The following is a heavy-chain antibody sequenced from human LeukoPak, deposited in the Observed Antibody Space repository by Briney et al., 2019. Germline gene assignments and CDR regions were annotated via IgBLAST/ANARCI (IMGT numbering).Heavy chain of an antibody. J-gene: IGHJ4*02. CDR2: IIPILGIA. V-gene: IGHV1-69*04. Sequence: GASVKVSCKASGGTFSSYAISWVRQAPGQGLEWMGRIIPILGIANYAQKFQGRVTITADKSTSTAYMELSSLRSEDTAVYYCARDGVPQSSSTSSPDSGYWGQGTLVTVSS. CDR3: ARDGVPQSSSTSSPDSGY. D-gene: IGHD2-2*01. CDR1: GGTFSSYA.